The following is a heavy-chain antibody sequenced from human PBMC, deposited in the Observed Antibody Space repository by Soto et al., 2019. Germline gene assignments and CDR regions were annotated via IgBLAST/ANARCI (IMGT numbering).Heavy chain of an antibody. V-gene: IGHV3-43*01. CDR3: AKDQTAIEVAGYEYNWFDP. Sequence: PGGSLRLSCAASGFTFDDYTMHWVRQAPGKGLEWVSLISWDGGSTYCADPVKGRFTISRDNSKNSLYLQMNSLRTEDTALYYCAKDQTAIEVAGYEYNWFDPWGQGTLVTVS. J-gene: IGHJ5*02. CDR1: GFTFDDYT. CDR2: ISWDGGST. D-gene: IGHD6-19*01.